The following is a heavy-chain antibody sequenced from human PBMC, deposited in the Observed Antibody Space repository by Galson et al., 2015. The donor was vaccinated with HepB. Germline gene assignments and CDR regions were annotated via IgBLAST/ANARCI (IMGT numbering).Heavy chain of an antibody. V-gene: IGHV3-23*01. D-gene: IGHD2-21*01. CDR1: GFTFSSYA. J-gene: IGHJ4*02. CDR3: AKTVALVGWTHDY. Sequence: SLRLSCAASGFTFSSYAMSWVRQAPGKGLEWVSAISGSGGSTYYADSVKGRFTISRDNSKNTLYLQMNSLRAEDTAVYYCAKTVALVGWTHDYWGQGTLVTVSS. CDR2: ISGSGGST.